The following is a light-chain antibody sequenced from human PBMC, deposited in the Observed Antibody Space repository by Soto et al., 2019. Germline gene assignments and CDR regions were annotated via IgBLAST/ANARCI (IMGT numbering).Light chain of an antibody. CDR2: GAS. CDR3: QQYGSSPWT. V-gene: IGKV3-20*01. Sequence: EIVLTQSPGTLSLSPGERATLSCRASQSVSSSYLGWYQQKPGQAPRLLIYGASSRATGIPGRFSGSGSGTDFTLTISRLEPEDFAVYYCQQYGSSPWTFGHGTKVEIK. J-gene: IGKJ1*01. CDR1: QSVSSSY.